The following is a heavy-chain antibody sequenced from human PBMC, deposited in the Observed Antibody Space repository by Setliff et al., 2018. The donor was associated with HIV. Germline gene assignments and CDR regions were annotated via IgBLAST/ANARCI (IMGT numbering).Heavy chain of an antibody. CDR1: GGTFSSYG. J-gene: IGHJ4*02. Sequence: SVKVSCKASGGTFSSYGITWVRQAPGQGLEWMGGTTPLLGTTNYAQRFQSRVTLTTDKSTGTAYMELSSLTSEDSAVYYCASKLWDGDYGLLDDWGQGTLVTVSS. CDR2: TTPLLGTT. V-gene: IGHV1-69*10. D-gene: IGHD4-17*01. CDR3: ASKLWDGDYGLLDD.